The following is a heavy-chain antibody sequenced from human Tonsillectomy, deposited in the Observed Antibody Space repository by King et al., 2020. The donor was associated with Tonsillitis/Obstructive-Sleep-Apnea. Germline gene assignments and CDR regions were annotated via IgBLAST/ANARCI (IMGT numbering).Heavy chain of an antibody. CDR1: GFTFSRYA. CDR2: ISYDGSNK. D-gene: IGHD2-2*01. CDR3: ARGGYCSSTSCPEGYYYYYMDV. Sequence: VQLVESGGGVVQPGRSLRLSCAASGFTFSRYAMHWVRQAPGKGLEWGAVISYDGSNKYYADSVKGRFTISRDNSKNTLYLQMNSLRAEDTAVYYCARGGYCSSTSCPEGYYYYYMDVWGKGTTVTVSS. V-gene: IGHV3-30*04. J-gene: IGHJ6*03.